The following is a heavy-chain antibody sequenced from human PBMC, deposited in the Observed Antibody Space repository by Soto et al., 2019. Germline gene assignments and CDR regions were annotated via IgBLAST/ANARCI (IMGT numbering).Heavy chain of an antibody. CDR1: GFTFSSYA. D-gene: IGHD1-26*01. Sequence: GGSLRLSCAASGFTFSSYAMHWVRQAPGKGLEWVALISYDGSNKYYVDSVKGRFTISRDNSKNTLYLQMNSLRTEDTAVYHCAREYYTSSSGRKFDYWGQGTLVTVSS. CDR2: ISYDGSNK. J-gene: IGHJ4*02. CDR3: AREYYTSSSGRKFDY. V-gene: IGHV3-30-3*01.